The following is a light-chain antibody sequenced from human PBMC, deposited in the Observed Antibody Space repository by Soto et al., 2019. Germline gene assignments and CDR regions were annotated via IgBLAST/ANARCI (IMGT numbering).Light chain of an antibody. V-gene: IGLV2-14*01. CDR3: SSYASSSSYV. Sequence: QSVLTQPASVSGSPGQSITISCTGTSSDVGGYNHVSWYQIHPGKAPKLIIYEVTSRPSSVSYRFSGSKSGNSASLTISGLQAEDEADYYCSSYASSSSYVFGGGTKLTVL. CDR1: SSDVGGYNH. CDR2: EVT. J-gene: IGLJ1*01.